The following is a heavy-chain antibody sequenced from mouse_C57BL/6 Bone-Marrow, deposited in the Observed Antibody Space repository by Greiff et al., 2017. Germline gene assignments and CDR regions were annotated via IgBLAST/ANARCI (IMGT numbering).Heavy chain of an antibody. CDR2: IHPNSGST. V-gene: IGHV1-64*01. D-gene: IGHD3-2*02. CDR3: ARKGTAQATKAMDY. Sequence: VQLQQPGAELVKPGASVKLSCKASGYTFTSYWMHWVKQRPGQGLEWIGMIHPNSGSTNYNEKFKSKATLTVDKASSTAYMQLSSLTSEDSAVYYVARKGTAQATKAMDYWGQGTSVTVSS. CDR1: GYTFTSYW. J-gene: IGHJ4*01.